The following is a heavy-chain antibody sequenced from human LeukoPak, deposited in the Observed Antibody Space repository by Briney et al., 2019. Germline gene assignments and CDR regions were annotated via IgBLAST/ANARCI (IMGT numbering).Heavy chain of an antibody. CDR3: ARSGEVPAAIHYVTKPPNWFDP. CDR2: IYTSGST. Sequence: TSETLSLTCTVSGGSISSYYWSWIRQPPGKGLEWIGYIYTSGSTNYNPSLKSRVTISVDTSKNQFSLKLSSVTAADTAVYYCARSGEVPAAIHYVTKPPNWFDPWGQGTLVTVSS. V-gene: IGHV4-4*09. D-gene: IGHD2-2*01. J-gene: IGHJ5*02. CDR1: GGSISSYY.